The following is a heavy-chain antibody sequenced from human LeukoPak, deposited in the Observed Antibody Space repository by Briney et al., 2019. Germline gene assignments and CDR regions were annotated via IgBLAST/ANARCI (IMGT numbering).Heavy chain of an antibody. D-gene: IGHD2-2*01. V-gene: IGHV3-21*01. CDR2: ISSSSSYI. CDR3: ARVEDIAVVPAAIDY. J-gene: IGHJ4*02. CDR1: GFTFSSYS. Sequence: GGSLRLSCAASGFTFSSYSMNWVRQAPGKGLEWVSSISSSSSYIYYADSVKGRFTISRDNAKNSLYLQMNSLRAEDTAVYYCARVEDIAVVPAAIDYSGQGTLVTVSS.